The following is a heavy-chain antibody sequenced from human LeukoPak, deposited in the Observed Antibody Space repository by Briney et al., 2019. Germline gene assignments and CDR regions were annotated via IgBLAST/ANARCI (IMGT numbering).Heavy chain of an antibody. CDR2: ISYDGSNK. J-gene: IGHJ6*02. V-gene: IGHV3-30*03. D-gene: IGHD3-3*01. Sequence: GGSLRLSCAASGFTFSSYGMHWVRQAPGKGLEWVAVISYDGSNKYYADSVKGRFTISRDNSKNTLYLQMNSLRAEDTAVYYCARETYYDFWSGYYYPDYGMDVWGQGTTVTVSS. CDR3: ARETYYDFWSGYYYPDYGMDV. CDR1: GFTFSSYG.